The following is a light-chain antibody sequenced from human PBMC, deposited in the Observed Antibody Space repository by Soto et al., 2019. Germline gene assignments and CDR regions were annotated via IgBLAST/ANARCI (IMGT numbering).Light chain of an antibody. Sequence: QSVLTQPASVSGSPGQSITISCTGASSDFGGYNSVSWYQQHPGKAPKLMIYEVSNRPSGVSNRFSGSKSGNAASLTISGLQAEDEADYYCSSYTSSSTLGVFGGGTKVTVL. J-gene: IGLJ3*02. CDR1: SSDFGGYNS. V-gene: IGLV2-14*01. CDR3: SSYTSSSTLGV. CDR2: EVS.